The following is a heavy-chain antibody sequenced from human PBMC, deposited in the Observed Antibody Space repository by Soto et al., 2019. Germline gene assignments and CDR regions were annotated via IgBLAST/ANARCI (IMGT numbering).Heavy chain of an antibody. V-gene: IGHV1-18*01. D-gene: IGHD3-3*01. CDR2: ISAYNGNT. Sequence: ASVKIACKASGGTFSSYAISWVRQAPGQGLEWMGWISAYNGNTNYAQKLQDRVTMTTDTSTSTAYMELSSLRSDDKAVYYCAREAYSDFWSGYSYCYYGMDVWGQGTTVTVSS. J-gene: IGHJ6*02. CDR3: AREAYSDFWSGYSYCYYGMDV. CDR1: GGTFSSYA.